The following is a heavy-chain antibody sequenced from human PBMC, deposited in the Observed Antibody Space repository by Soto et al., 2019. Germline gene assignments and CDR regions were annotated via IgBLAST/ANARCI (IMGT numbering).Heavy chain of an antibody. D-gene: IGHD5-12*01. CDR1: GFTFSSYA. CDR3: AKRIMATIGHFDS. CDR2: ISGIGHST. Sequence: LRLSCAASGFTFSSYAMSWVRQAPGKGLEWVSSISGIGHSTYYADSVKGRFTISRDNSKNTLFLQMSSLRAEDTAVYYCAKRIMATIGHFDSWGQGTLVTVSS. V-gene: IGHV3-23*01. J-gene: IGHJ4*02.